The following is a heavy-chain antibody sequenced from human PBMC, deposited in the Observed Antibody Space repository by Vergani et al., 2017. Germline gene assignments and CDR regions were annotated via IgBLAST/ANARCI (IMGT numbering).Heavy chain of an antibody. V-gene: IGHV4-34*01. CDR1: GGSFSGYY. CDR2: INHSGST. J-gene: IGHJ3*02. D-gene: IGHD5-12*01. CDR3: ARGRVSQWLRFKEGPHTADAFDI. Sequence: QVQLQQWGAGLLKPSETLSLTCAVYGGSFSGYYWSWTRQPPGKGLEWIGEINHSGSTNYNPSLKSRVTISVDTSKNQFSLKLSSVTAADTAVYYCARGRVSQWLRFKEGPHTADAFDIWGQGTMVTVSS.